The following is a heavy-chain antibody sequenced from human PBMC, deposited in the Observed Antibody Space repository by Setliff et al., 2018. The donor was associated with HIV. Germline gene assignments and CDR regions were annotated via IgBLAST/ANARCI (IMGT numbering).Heavy chain of an antibody. Sequence: PGGSLRLSCAASGFTFNEYAMNWVRQAPGKGLEWVSAISGSAEDINYADSVKGRFTISRDNSKNTLFLQMNSLRVGDTAVYYCARGAVANSMILYWGQGTLVTVSS. CDR1: GFTFNEYA. CDR2: ISGSAEDI. CDR3: ARGAVANSMILY. D-gene: IGHD3-16*01. V-gene: IGHV3-23*01. J-gene: IGHJ4*02.